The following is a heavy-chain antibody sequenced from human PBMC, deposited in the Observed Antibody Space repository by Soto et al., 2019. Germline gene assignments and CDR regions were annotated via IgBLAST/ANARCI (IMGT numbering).Heavy chain of an antibody. CDR1: GYTFTSYA. J-gene: IGHJ4*02. CDR2: INAGNGNT. D-gene: IGHD2-2*01. V-gene: IGHV1-3*01. CDR3: ARDWSPYALLVY. Sequence: ASVKVSCKASGYTFTSYAMHWVRQAPGQRLEWMGWINAGNGNTKYSQKFQGRVTITRDTSASTAYMELSSLRSEDTAVYYCARDWSPYALLVYWGQGTLVTVSS.